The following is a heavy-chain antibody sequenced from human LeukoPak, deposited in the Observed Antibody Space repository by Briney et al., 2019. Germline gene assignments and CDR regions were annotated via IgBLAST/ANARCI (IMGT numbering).Heavy chain of an antibody. Sequence: KPSETLSLTCTVSGGSISGYYWSWIRQPPGKGLEWIGYIYYTGSTNYNPSLKSRVTMFVDMSKNQFSLRLSSVTAADTAVYYCARHRAYSSSSPFDYWGQGTLVTVSS. J-gene: IGHJ4*02. CDR2: IYYTGST. CDR3: ARHRAYSSSSPFDY. V-gene: IGHV4-59*08. CDR1: GGSISGYY. D-gene: IGHD6-6*01.